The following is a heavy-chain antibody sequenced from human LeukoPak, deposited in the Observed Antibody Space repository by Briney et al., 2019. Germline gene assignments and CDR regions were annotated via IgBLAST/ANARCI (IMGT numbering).Heavy chain of an antibody. CDR2: MHYIGSS. Sequence: SSETLSLTCTVSGGSVSSHTYYWGWIRQPPGKGLEWIGSMHYIGSSYYNPSLKSRVTISIDTSKNQFSLNLSSVTAADTAVYYCARSYGGNRWHGFDIWGQGTMVTVSS. V-gene: IGHV4-39*01. CDR1: GGSVSSHTYY. D-gene: IGHD4-23*01. CDR3: ARSYGGNRWHGFDI. J-gene: IGHJ3*02.